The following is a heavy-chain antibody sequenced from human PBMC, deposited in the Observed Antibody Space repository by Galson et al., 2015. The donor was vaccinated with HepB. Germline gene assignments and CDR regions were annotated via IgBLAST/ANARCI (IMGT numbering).Heavy chain of an antibody. Sequence: SLRLSCAASGFTFSSYGMHWVRQAPGKGLEWVAVISYDGSNKYYADPVKGRFTISRDNSKNTLYLQMNSLRAEDTAVYYCAKVERDIVVVPADYWGQGTLVTVSS. CDR2: ISYDGSNK. J-gene: IGHJ4*02. V-gene: IGHV3-30*18. CDR3: AKVERDIVVVPADY. D-gene: IGHD2-2*01. CDR1: GFTFSSYG.